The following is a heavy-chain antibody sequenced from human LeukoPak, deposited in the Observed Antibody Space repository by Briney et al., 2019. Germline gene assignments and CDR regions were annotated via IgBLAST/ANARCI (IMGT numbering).Heavy chain of an antibody. CDR1: GGSISSGGYS. V-gene: IGHV4-30-2*01. CDR2: IYHSGST. J-gene: IGHJ4*02. CDR3: ARGHYDILTGYYPYEFDY. Sequence: PSETLSLTCAVSGGSISSGGYSWSWIRQPPGKGLEWIGYIYHSGSTYYNPSLKSRVTISVDRSKNQFSLKLSSVTAADTAVYYCARGHYDILTGYYPYEFDYWGQGTLVTVSS. D-gene: IGHD3-9*01.